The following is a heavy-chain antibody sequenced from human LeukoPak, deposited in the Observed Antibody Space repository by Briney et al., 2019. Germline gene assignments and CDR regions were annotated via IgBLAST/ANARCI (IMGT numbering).Heavy chain of an antibody. J-gene: IGHJ3*02. CDR1: GGSISSGSYY. D-gene: IGHD2-21*02. CDR3: ARAQVVVVTGFDAFDI. Sequence: SETLSLTCTVSGGSISSGSYYWSWIRQPAGKGLEWLGRIYTSGSTNYNPSLKSRVTLSVDTSKNQFSLKLSSVTAADTAVYYCARAQVVVVTGFDAFDIWGQGTMVTVSS. V-gene: IGHV4-61*02. CDR2: IYTSGST.